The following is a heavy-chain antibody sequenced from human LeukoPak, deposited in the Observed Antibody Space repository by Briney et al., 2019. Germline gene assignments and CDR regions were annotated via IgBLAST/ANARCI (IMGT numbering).Heavy chain of an antibody. CDR1: GFTFDDYA. Sequence: PGRSLRLSCAASGFTFDDYAMHWVRQAPGKGLEWVSGISWNSGSIGYADSVKGRFTISRDNAKNSLYLQMNSLRAEDTAVYYCAKDPMVYAMGYWGQGTLVTVSS. V-gene: IGHV3-9*01. CDR2: ISWNSGSI. D-gene: IGHD2-8*01. J-gene: IGHJ4*02. CDR3: AKDPMVYAMGY.